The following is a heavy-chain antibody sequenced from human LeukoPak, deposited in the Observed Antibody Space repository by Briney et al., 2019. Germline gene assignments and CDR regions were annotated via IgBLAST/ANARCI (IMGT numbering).Heavy chain of an antibody. J-gene: IGHJ6*02. V-gene: IGHV4-59*08. CDR3: ARHLYYYYGMDV. CDR1: GDSISTYY. Sequence: SETLSLTCTVSGDSISTYYWSWIRQPPGKGLEWIGYVYYSGSTNHNPSLESRVTILVDTSKNQFSLKLTSVTAADTAVYYCARHLYYYYGMDVWGHGTTVTVSS. CDR2: VYYSGST.